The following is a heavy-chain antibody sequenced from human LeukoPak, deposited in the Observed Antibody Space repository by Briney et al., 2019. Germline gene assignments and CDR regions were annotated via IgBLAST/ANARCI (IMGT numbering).Heavy chain of an antibody. CDR3: ARDYGSGWYWGGFDY. CDR2: ISGSGDST. V-gene: IGHV3-23*01. J-gene: IGHJ4*02. CDR1: GFTFSSFV. Sequence: GGSLRLSCAASGFTFSSFVMSWVRQAPGKGLEWVSGISGSGDSTYYADSMRGRITISRDNAKNTLYLQMNSLRAEDTAVYYCARDYGSGWYWGGFDYWGQGTLVTVSS. D-gene: IGHD6-19*01.